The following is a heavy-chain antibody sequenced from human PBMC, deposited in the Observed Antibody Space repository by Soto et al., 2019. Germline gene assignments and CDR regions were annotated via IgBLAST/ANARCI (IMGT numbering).Heavy chain of an antibody. J-gene: IGHJ3*02. CDR1: GGSISSSSYY. CDR2: IYYSGST. Sequence: QLQLQESGPGLVKPSETLSLTCTASGGSISSSSYYWGWIRQPPRKGLEWIGSIYYSGSTYYNPSLKSRVTISVDTSKNQFSLKLSSVTAADTAVYYCAQGRGVHILDAFDIWGPGTMVTVSS. CDR3: AQGRGVHILDAFDI. D-gene: IGHD3-10*01. V-gene: IGHV4-39*01.